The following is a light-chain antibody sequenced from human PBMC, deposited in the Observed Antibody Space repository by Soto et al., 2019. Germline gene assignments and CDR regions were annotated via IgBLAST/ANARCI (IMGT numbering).Light chain of an antibody. CDR1: QSVSSSY. CDR3: QQYESSPPLT. CDR2: GAS. V-gene: IGKV3-20*01. Sequence: EIVLTQSPGTLSLSPGERATLSCRASQSVSSSYLAWYQQKPGQAPRLLIYGASNRATGIPDRFSGSVSGKDFTLTISRPEPEDFAVYYCQQYESSPPLTFGGGTKVDIK. J-gene: IGKJ4*01.